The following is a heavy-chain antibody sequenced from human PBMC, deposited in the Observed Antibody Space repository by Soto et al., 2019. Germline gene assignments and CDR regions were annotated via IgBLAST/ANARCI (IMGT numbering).Heavy chain of an antibody. CDR3: ARVLRYFDWLDY. V-gene: IGHV4-34*01. CDR2: INHSGST. J-gene: IGHJ4*02. D-gene: IGHD3-9*01. Sequence: QVQLQQWGAGLLKPSETLSLTCAVYGGSYSGYYWSWIRQPPGKELEWIGEINHSGSTNYNPSLKSRVTISVDTSKNQFSLKLSSVTAADTAVYYCARVLRYFDWLDYWGQGTLVTVSS. CDR1: GGSYSGYY.